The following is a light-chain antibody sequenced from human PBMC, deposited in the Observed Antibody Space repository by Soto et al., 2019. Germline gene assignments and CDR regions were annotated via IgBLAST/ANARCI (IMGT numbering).Light chain of an antibody. V-gene: IGKV3-20*01. CDR1: QSVRSNF. J-gene: IGKJ2*02. Sequence: EIVLTQSPGTLSLSPGDRATLSCRASQSVRSNFLAWYQQKPGQAPKLLISGASSRATGIPDRFSGSGSGTDCTLTISRLEPEDFALYSCQQYGTAPGTFGQGTKLEIK. CDR3: QQYGTAPGT. CDR2: GAS.